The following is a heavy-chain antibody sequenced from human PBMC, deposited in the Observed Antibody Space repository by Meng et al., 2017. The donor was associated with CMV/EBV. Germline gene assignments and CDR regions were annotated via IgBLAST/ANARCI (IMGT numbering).Heavy chain of an antibody. Sequence: GGSLRLSCAASGFTFSSYAMHWVRQAPGKGLEWVAVISHDGSNKYYADSVKGRFTISRDNSKNTLYLQMNSLRAEDTAVYYCARGSAYSGSCVDYWGQGTLVTVSS. D-gene: IGHD1-26*01. CDR3: ARGSAYSGSCVDY. CDR1: GFTFSSYA. J-gene: IGHJ4*02. CDR2: ISHDGSNK. V-gene: IGHV3-30*04.